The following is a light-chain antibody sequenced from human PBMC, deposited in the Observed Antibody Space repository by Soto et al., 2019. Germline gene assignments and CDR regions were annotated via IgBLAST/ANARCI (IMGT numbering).Light chain of an antibody. J-gene: IGKJ1*01. V-gene: IGKV3-20*01. CDR1: QSVSSSY. CDR3: QQYGSSPGT. CDR2: GAS. Sequence: EIVLTQSPGTLSLSPGERATLSCRASQSVSSSYLAWYQQKPGQAPRLLIYGASSRATGIPDTFSGRGSGTDFTLTISRLEPEDFAVYYCQQYGSSPGTFGQGTKVEIK.